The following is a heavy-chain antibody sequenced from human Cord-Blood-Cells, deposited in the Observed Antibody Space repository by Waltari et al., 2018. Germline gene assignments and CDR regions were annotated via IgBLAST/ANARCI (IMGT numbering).Heavy chain of an antibody. CDR1: GYTFTGYH. D-gene: IGHD3-10*01. J-gene: IGHJ4*02. CDR3: ARVWGYGSGSYYFDY. CDR2: INPNSGGT. Sequence: QVQLVQSGAEVKKPGASVKVSCKASGYTFTGYHMHWVRQAPGQGLEWMGWINPNSGGTNDAQKFQGRVTMTRDTSISTAYMELSRLRSDDTAVYYCARVWGYGSGSYYFDYWGQGTLVTVSS. V-gene: IGHV1-2*02.